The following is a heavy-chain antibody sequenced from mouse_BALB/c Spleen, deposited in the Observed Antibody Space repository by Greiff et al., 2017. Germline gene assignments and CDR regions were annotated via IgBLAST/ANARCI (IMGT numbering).Heavy chain of an antibody. Sequence: DVKLQESGPGLVKPSQSLSLTCTVTGYSITSDYAWNWIRQFPGNKLEWMGYISYSGSTSYNPSLKSRISITRDTSKNQFFLQLNSVTTEDTATYYCAREGGYYFDYWGQGTTLTVSS. CDR2: ISYSGST. V-gene: IGHV3-2*02. CDR3: AREGGYYFDY. J-gene: IGHJ2*01. CDR1: GYSITSDYA.